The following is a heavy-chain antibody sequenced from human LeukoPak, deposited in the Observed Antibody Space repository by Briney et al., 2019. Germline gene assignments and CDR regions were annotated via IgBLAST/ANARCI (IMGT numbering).Heavy chain of an antibody. CDR3: ARAIVVVPAATYYMGV. CDR1: GGTFSSYA. D-gene: IGHD2-2*01. V-gene: IGHV1-69*13. CDR2: IIPIFGTA. J-gene: IGHJ6*03. Sequence: SVKVSCKASGGTFSSYAISWVRQAPGQGLEWMGGIIPIFGTANYAQKFQGRVTITADESTSTAYMELSSLRSEDTAVYYCARAIVVVPAATYYMGVWGKGTTVTVSS.